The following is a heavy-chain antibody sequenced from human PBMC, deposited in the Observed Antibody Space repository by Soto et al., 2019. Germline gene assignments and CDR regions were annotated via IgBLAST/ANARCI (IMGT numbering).Heavy chain of an antibody. Sequence: GGSLRLSCAASGFTFSGSAMHWVRQASGKGLEWVGRIRSKANSYATAYAASVKGRFTISRDDSKNTAYLQMNSLKTEDTAVYYCTRQVKGIAGFDYWGQGTLVTVSS. D-gene: IGHD1-26*01. CDR1: GFTFSGSA. CDR2: IRSKANSYAT. CDR3: TRQVKGIAGFDY. J-gene: IGHJ4*02. V-gene: IGHV3-73*01.